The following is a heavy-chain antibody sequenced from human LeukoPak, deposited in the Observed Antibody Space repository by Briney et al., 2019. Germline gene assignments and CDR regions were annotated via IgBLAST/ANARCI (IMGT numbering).Heavy chain of an antibody. D-gene: IGHD3-10*01. V-gene: IGHV3-74*01. CDR3: AKEGDYYGSGSYRDGFDI. CDR1: GFTFSSYW. J-gene: IGHJ3*02. CDR2: INSDGSRT. Sequence: QAGGSLRLSCAASGFTFSSYWMHWVRQAPGKGLVWVSRINSDGSRTNYADSMKGRFTISRDNAKNTLYLQMNSLRPEDTAVYYCAKEGDYYGSGSYRDGFDIWGQGTRATVSS.